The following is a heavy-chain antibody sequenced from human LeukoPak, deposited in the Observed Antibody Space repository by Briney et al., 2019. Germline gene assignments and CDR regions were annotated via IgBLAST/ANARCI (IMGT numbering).Heavy chain of an antibody. V-gene: IGHV3-23*01. Sequence: PGGSLRLSCAASGFIFSSYVMIWDRQAPGKGLEWVSIIGTSGGDIHYADSVKGRFSISRDNSKNTLSLQMNSLRVDDTAVYYCARDPNWGSGYWGQGTLVTVSS. CDR3: ARDPNWGSGY. D-gene: IGHD7-27*01. CDR1: GFIFSSYV. J-gene: IGHJ4*02. CDR2: IGTSGGDI.